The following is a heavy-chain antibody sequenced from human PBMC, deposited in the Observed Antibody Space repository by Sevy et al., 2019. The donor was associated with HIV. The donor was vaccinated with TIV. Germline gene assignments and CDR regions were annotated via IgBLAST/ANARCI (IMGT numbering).Heavy chain of an antibody. CDR2: INWFGTII. V-gene: IGHV3-9*01. CDR1: GFDFNDYA. CDR3: AKDLAQGGTLNFYYYGMDF. Sequence: GGSLRLSCIASGFDFNDYAMHWVRQVPGKGLEWVSGINWFGTIIGYGDSVKGSFTISRDNARKSVYLEMNSLSPEDTALYYCAKDLAQGGTLNFYYYGMDFWGHGTTVTVSS. J-gene: IGHJ6*02. D-gene: IGHD3-16*01.